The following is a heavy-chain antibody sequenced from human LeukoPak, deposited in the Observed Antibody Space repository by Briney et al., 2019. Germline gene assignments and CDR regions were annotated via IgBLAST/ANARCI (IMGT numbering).Heavy chain of an antibody. CDR3: ARGGANRFDN. Sequence: GGSLRLSCAASGFTFRDYYMSWIRQAPGKGLEWVSSISTSSSYTKYADSVKGRFTISRDNAKNSLYLQMNSLRVEDTAVYYCARGGANRFDNWGQGTLVTVSS. V-gene: IGHV3-11*06. CDR2: ISTSSSYT. D-gene: IGHD4/OR15-4a*01. J-gene: IGHJ4*02. CDR1: GFTFRDYY.